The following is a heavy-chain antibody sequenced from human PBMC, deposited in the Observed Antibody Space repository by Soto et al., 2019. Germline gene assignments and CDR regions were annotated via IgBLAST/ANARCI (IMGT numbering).Heavy chain of an antibody. D-gene: IGHD2-2*01. V-gene: IGHV1-69*01. CDR2: IIPISGTA. CDR1: GGTFSSYV. Sequence: QVQLVQSGAEVKKPGSSVKVSCKASGGTFSSYVISWVRQAPGQGLEWMGGIIPISGTANYAQKFQGRVTITADESTSTAYKELSSLRSEDTAVYYCARSQSSSTSLEIYYYYYYGMDVWDQGTTVTVSS. CDR3: ARSQSSSTSLEIYYYYYYGMDV. J-gene: IGHJ6*02.